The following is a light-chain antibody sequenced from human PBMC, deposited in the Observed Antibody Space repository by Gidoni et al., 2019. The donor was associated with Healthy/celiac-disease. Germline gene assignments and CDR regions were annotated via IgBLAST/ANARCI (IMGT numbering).Light chain of an antibody. J-gene: IGKJ4*01. CDR2: DAS. CDR3: QQRSNWLPLT. CDR1: QSVSSY. V-gene: IGKV3-11*01. Sequence: DIVLTHSPATLSLSPGERATLSCRSSQSVSSYLAWYQQKPGQAPRLLIYDASNRATGIPARFSGSGSGTDFTLTISSLEPEDFAVYYCQQRSNWLPLTFGGGTKVEIK.